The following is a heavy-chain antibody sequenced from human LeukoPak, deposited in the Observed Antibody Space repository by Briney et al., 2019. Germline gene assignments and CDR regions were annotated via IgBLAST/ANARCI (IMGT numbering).Heavy chain of an antibody. D-gene: IGHD5-12*01. CDR2: IYSSRIT. Sequence: PSETLSLTCKVSDDSISSYYWSWIRQPPGKGLEWIGYIYSSRITNYNPSLKSRVTISVDTSKNQFSLKLSSVTAADTAVYYCARVVAFRSLYYFDYWGQGTLVTVSS. CDR1: DDSISSYY. J-gene: IGHJ4*02. V-gene: IGHV4-59*12. CDR3: ARVVAFRSLYYFDY.